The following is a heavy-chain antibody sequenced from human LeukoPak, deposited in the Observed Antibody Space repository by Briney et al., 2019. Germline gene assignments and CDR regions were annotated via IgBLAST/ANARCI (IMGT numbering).Heavy chain of an antibody. D-gene: IGHD1-26*01. Sequence: GGSLRLSCAASGFTFSSYAMHWVRQAPGKGLEYVSAISSNGGSTYYANSVKGRFTTSRDNSKNTLYLQMGSLRAEDMAVYYCARGGGGSYTGVLGYYSDYWGQGTLVTVSS. CDR3: ARGGGGSYTGVLGYYSDY. V-gene: IGHV3-64*01. CDR1: GFTFSSYA. CDR2: ISSNGGST. J-gene: IGHJ4*02.